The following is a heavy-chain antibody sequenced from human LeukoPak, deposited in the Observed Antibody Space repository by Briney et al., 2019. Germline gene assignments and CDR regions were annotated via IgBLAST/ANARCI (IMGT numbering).Heavy chain of an antibody. Sequence: PSETLSLTCTVSGGSVSSGSYYWSWIRQPPGKGLEWIGYIYYSGSTKYNPSLQSRVTMSVDTSKNQFSLKLTSVTAADTAVYYCARETGTSNMDVWGQGTTVTVSS. CDR1: GGSVSSGSYY. J-gene: IGHJ6*02. CDR3: ARETGTSNMDV. CDR2: IYYSGST. V-gene: IGHV4-61*01. D-gene: IGHD1-7*01.